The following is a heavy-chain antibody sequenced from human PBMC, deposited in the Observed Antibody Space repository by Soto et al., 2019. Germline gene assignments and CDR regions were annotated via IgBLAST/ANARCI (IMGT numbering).Heavy chain of an antibody. Sequence: XGGPGLSGAASGCTFSSYAMTWVRHAPGKGLEWVSGVSGTGGSAYYADSVKGRFTISRDKSTNTLYLHMNSLRAEDTAVYYCARGSAYSDYDLEYWGQGTLVTVSS. CDR3: ARGSAYSDYDLEY. CDR1: GCTFSSYA. J-gene: IGHJ4*02. CDR2: VSGTGGSA. V-gene: IGHV3-23*01. D-gene: IGHD4-17*01.